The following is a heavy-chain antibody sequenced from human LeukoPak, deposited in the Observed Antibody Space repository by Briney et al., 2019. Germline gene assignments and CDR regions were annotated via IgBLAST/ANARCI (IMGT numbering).Heavy chain of an antibody. CDR3: ARAGQLRMGTGMSILPDY. V-gene: IGHV4-59*11. Sequence: SETLSLTCTVSGGSISSHYWSWIRQPTGKGLEWIGYIYYSGSTNYNPSLKSRVTISVDTSKNQFSLKLSSVTAADTAVYYCARAGQLRMGTGMSILPDYWGQGTLVTVSS. CDR1: GGSISSHY. D-gene: IGHD3-10*01. CDR2: IYYSGST. J-gene: IGHJ4*02.